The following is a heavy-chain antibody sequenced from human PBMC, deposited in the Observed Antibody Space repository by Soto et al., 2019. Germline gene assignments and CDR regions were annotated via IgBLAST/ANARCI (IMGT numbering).Heavy chain of an antibody. Sequence: PGGSLRLSCAASGFTFSSYAMSWVRQAPGKGLEWVSAISGSGGSTYYADSVKGRFTISRDNSKNTLYLQMNSLRAEDTAVYYCAKDFPGWYDFWSDPHYYFDYWGQGTLVTVSS. V-gene: IGHV3-23*01. CDR1: GFTFSSYA. J-gene: IGHJ4*02. D-gene: IGHD3-3*01. CDR2: ISGSGGST. CDR3: AKDFPGWYDFWSDPHYYFDY.